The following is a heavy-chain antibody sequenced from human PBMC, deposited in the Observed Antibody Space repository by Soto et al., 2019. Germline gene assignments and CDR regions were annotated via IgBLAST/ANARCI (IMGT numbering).Heavy chain of an antibody. V-gene: IGHV1-8*01. J-gene: IGHJ6*02. Sequence: ASVKVSCKASGCAFSTYDINWVRQATGQGLEWMEWMNPKSGNTGCPQKFQGRVTMTRDTSTGTVYMELSSLRSEDTAVYYCARERIGGSGSYYYGMDVWGQGTTVTVSS. D-gene: IGHD3-10*01. CDR3: ARERIGGSGSYYYGMDV. CDR2: MNPKSGNT. CDR1: GCAFSTYD.